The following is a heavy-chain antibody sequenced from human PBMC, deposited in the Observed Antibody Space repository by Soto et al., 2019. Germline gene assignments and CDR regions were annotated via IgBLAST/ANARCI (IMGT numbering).Heavy chain of an antibody. CDR2: INPNSGGT. Sequence: ASVKVSCKASGYTFTGYYIDWVRQAPGQGLEWMGWINPNSGGTNYAQKFQGRVTMTRDTSIGTAYMELSRLRSDDTAVYYCARRGYYYHTTAYNFAYWGQGTLVTVS. D-gene: IGHD3-22*01. J-gene: IGHJ4*02. V-gene: IGHV1-2*02. CDR1: GYTFTGYY. CDR3: ARRGYYYHTTAYNFAY.